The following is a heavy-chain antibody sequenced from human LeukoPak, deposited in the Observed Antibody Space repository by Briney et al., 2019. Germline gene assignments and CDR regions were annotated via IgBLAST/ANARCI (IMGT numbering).Heavy chain of an antibody. Sequence: GGSLRLSCAASGFTFDDYAMHWVRQAPGKGLVWVSGISWNSGSIGYADSVKGRFTISRDNAKNSLYLQMNSLRAEDTALYYCASGYSSEYYFDYWGQGTLVTVSS. J-gene: IGHJ4*02. CDR3: ASGYSSEYYFDY. D-gene: IGHD6-25*01. V-gene: IGHV3-9*01. CDR1: GFTFDDYA. CDR2: ISWNSGSI.